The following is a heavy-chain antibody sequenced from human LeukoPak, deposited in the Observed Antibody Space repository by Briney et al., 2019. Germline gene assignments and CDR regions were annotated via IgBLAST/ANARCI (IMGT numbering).Heavy chain of an antibody. Sequence: SETLSLTCTVSGGSISSYYWSWIRQPAGKGLEWIGRIYTSGGTNYNPSLKSRVTISVDTSKNQFSLKLSSVTAADTDVYFCARDGDYALDLWGQGTLVTVSS. V-gene: IGHV4-4*07. D-gene: IGHD4-17*01. CDR2: IYTSGGT. CDR1: GGSISSYY. CDR3: ARDGDYALDL. J-gene: IGHJ4*02.